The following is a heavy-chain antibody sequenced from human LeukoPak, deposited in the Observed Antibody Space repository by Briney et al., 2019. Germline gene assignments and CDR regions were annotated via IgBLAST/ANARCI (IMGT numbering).Heavy chain of an antibody. CDR1: GFTFSSYS. D-gene: IGHD6-19*01. J-gene: IGHJ4*02. CDR3: ARGSTYSSGWYTGFDY. V-gene: IGHV3-21*01. Sequence: AGGSLRLSCAGSGFTFSSYSMNWVRQAPGKGLEWVSSITSSSSYIYYADSVKGRFTISRDNAKKSVYLQMNSLRAEDTAAYYCARGSTYSSGWYTGFDYWGQGTLVTVSS. CDR2: ITSSSSYI.